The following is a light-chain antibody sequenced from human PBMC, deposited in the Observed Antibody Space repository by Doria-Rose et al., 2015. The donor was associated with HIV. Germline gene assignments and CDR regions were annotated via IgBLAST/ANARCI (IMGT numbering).Light chain of an antibody. J-gene: IGKJ1*01. CDR2: GGS. CDR1: QSFSSTY. CDR3: HQYGTSWT. Sequence: TQSPGTLSLSPGERATLSCRASQSFSSTYLAWYQQKPGQAPSLLIYGGSTRATGIPDRFNASGSGTDFTLTINRLEPEDFALYYCHQYGTSWTFGQGTKVEI. V-gene: IGKV3-20*01.